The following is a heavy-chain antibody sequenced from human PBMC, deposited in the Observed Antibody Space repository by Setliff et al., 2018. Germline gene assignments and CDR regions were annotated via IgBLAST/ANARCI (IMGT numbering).Heavy chain of an antibody. V-gene: IGHV4-38-2*01. CDR1: YYSISSGYY. Sequence: LSLTCAVSYYSISSGYYWGWVRQPPEERLEWIGEIDHSGRTKYNPSLKGRVTISVDTSKNQFSLRLSSVTAADTAVYYCRFWSGYYKNDYWGQGTVVTVS. J-gene: IGHJ4*02. D-gene: IGHD3-3*01. CDR2: IDHSGRT. CDR3: RFWSGYYKNDY.